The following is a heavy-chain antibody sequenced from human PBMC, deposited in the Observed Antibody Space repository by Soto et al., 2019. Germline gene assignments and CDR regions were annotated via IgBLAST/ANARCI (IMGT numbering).Heavy chain of an antibody. J-gene: IGHJ4*02. Sequence: QVLLVQSGAEVKKPGSSVKVSCKASGGTFSSYTINWVRQARGQGLEWMGRIIPILGIANYAQKFQGRVTITADKATSTAYRELSSRRSEDTAVYYCASGSRSGYDREDYWGQGTLVTVSS. V-gene: IGHV1-69*02. CDR3: ASGSRSGYDREDY. D-gene: IGHD5-12*01. CDR1: GGTFSSYT. CDR2: IIPILGIA.